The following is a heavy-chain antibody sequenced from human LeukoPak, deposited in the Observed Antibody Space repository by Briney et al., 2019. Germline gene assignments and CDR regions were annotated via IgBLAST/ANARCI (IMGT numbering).Heavy chain of an antibody. V-gene: IGHV3-9*01. J-gene: IGHJ3*02. Sequence: GGSLRLSCAASGFTFDDYAMHWVRQAPGKGLEWVSGISWNSGSIGYADSVKGRFTISRDNAENSLYLQMNSLRAEDTALYYCAKTYYDSSGYYFPLAFDIWGQGTMVTVSS. CDR1: GFTFDDYA. CDR2: ISWNSGSI. D-gene: IGHD3-22*01. CDR3: AKTYYDSSGYYFPLAFDI.